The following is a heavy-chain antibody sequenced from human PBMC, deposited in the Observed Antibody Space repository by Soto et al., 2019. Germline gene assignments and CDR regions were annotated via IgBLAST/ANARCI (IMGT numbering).Heavy chain of an antibody. D-gene: IGHD6-19*01. CDR3: ARRHLAVAGSDY. V-gene: IGHV5-10-1*01. Sequence: GESLKIACNGSGYSFTSYWISWVRQMPGKGLEWMGRIDPSDSYTNYSPSFQGHVTISADKSISTAYLQWSSLKASDTAMYYCARRHLAVAGSDYWGQGTLVTVSS. CDR1: GYSFTSYW. CDR2: IDPSDSYT. J-gene: IGHJ4*02.